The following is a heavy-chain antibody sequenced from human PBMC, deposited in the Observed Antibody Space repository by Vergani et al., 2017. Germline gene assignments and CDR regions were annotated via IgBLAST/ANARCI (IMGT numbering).Heavy chain of an antibody. V-gene: IGHV4-39*07. CDR3: ARDIEDYYGSGSYGY. CDR1: GGSISSSSYY. D-gene: IGHD3-10*01. J-gene: IGHJ4*02. CDR2: IYYSGST. Sequence: QVQLQESGPGLVKPSETLSLTCTVSGGSISSSSYYWGWIRQPPGKGLEWIGSIYYSGSTYYNPSLKSRVTMSVDTSKNQFSLKRSSVTAADTAVYYCARDIEDYYGSGSYGYWGQGTLVTVSS.